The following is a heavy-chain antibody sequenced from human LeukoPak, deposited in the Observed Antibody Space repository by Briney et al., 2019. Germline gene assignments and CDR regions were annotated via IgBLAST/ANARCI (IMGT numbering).Heavy chain of an antibody. D-gene: IGHD1-20*01. J-gene: IGHJ4*02. CDR2: MNTNSGNT. Sequence: ASVKVSCKASGYTFTSYDINWVRQATGQGLEWMGWMNTNSGNTGYAQKFQGRVTMTRNTSISTAYMELSSLRSEDTAVYYCARGRRFNWNPQYYWGQGTLVTVSS. V-gene: IGHV1-8*01. CDR3: ARGRRFNWNPQYY. CDR1: GYTFTSYD.